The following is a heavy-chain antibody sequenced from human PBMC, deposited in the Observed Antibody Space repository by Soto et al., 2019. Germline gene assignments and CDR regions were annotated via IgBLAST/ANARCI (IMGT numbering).Heavy chain of an antibody. D-gene: IGHD6-6*01. CDR3: ARDSSSSGYYYGMDV. CDR2: VSGYSGHS. CDR1: NETLTTYG. Sequence: QVHLVQSGAEVKKPGASVKVSCKASNETLTTYGISWVRQAPGQGLEWMGWVSGYSGHSSSAQEFQDRVIMSPDTSTNTAYMALRSLTSDDSAVYFCARDSSSSGYYYGMDVWGQGTTVTVSS. V-gene: IGHV1-18*01. J-gene: IGHJ6*02.